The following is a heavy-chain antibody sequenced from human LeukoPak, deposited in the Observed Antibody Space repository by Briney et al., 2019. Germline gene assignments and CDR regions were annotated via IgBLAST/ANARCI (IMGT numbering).Heavy chain of an antibody. CDR2: MYVGGTT. CDR1: GASMNSYY. CDR3: ARSRCYNCAFDV. J-gene: IGHJ3*01. Sequence: PWETLSLTCTVSGASMNSYYWNWIRQPAGMGLEWIGRMYVGGTTNYNPSLKSRVTMSVDTSKIQFSLKLNSVTAADTAVYYCARSRCYNCAFDVWGQGTMVTVSS. D-gene: IGHD2-2*02. V-gene: IGHV4-4*07.